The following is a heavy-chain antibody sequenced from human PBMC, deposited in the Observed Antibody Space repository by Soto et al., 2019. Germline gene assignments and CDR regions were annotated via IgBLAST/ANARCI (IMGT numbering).Heavy chain of an antibody. D-gene: IGHD3-3*01. J-gene: IGHJ4*02. V-gene: IGHV3-30*18. CDR3: AKDKNDFCIGQRYCDN. CDR1: GFTFSNYA. CDR2: ISYDGSNK. Sequence: AGGSLRLSCAASGFTFSNYAMHWFRQAPGKGLEWVALISYDGSNKYYADSVQGRFTISRDNSKNTLDLQMNSLRAEDTAVYYCAKDKNDFCIGQRYCDNWGQGTLVTVSS.